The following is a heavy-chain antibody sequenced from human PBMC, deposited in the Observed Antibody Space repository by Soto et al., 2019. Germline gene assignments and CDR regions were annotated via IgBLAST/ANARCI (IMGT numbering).Heavy chain of an antibody. V-gene: IGHV1-8*01. CDR1: GYTFSDFD. D-gene: IGHD3-16*01. J-gene: IGHJ6*02. Sequence: QAHLEQSGAEVKRPGASVKVSCKASGYTFSDFDINWLRQAAGQGPEWMGWMNAKSGDTFSAQRLQGKCNMTWDTSLSTAYMEVCSLTSDDAAIYYCARGNPFNYAGFDVWGQGTTVAVSS. CDR3: ARGNPFNYAGFDV. CDR2: MNAKSGDT.